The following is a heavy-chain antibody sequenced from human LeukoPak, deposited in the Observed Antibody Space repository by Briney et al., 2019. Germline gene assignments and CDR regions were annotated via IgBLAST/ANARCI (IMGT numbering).Heavy chain of an antibody. J-gene: IGHJ4*02. CDR3: TTDTWYSAGH. V-gene: IGHV3-21*04. Sequence: GGSLRLSCAASGFTFSSYSMNWVRQAPGKGLEWVSSISSSSSHIYYADSVKGRFTISRDNAKNSLFLQMNSLRAEDTAIYYCTTDTWYSAGHWGQGTLVTVSS. CDR1: GFTFSSYS. CDR2: ISSSSSHI. D-gene: IGHD2-15*01.